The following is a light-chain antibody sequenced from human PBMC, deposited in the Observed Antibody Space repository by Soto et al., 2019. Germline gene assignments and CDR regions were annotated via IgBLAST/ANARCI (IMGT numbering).Light chain of an antibody. V-gene: IGKV3-20*01. Sequence: EIVLTQSPGTLSVSPGERATLSCRASQSVSSSYLAWYQQKPGQAPRLLIYDASTRATGFPDRFSGSGSGTDFTLTISRLEPEDFAVYYCQQYGSSPPYTFGQGTKLEIK. J-gene: IGKJ2*01. CDR2: DAS. CDR1: QSVSSSY. CDR3: QQYGSSPPYT.